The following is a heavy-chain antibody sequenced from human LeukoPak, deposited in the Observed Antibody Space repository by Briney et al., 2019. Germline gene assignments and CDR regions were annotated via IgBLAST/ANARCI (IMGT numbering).Heavy chain of an antibody. J-gene: IGHJ6*04. D-gene: IGHD3-16*01. V-gene: IGHV3-7*03. CDR1: GFTFSSYG. Sequence: GGSLRLSCAASGFTFSSYGMSWVRQAPGKGLEWVANIKQDGSEKYYVDSVKGRFTISRDNAKNSLYLQMNSLRAEDTAVYYCARDGGAVDTVYGMDVWGKGTTDTVSS. CDR2: IKQDGSEK. CDR3: ARDGGAVDTVYGMDV.